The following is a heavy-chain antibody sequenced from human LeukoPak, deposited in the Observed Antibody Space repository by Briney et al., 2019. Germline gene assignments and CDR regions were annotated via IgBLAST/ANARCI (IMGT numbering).Heavy chain of an antibody. V-gene: IGHV1-24*01. D-gene: IGHD2-15*01. CDR1: GYTLTELS. CDR3: ATGCSGGSCPHDY. J-gene: IGHJ4*02. Sequence: ASVKVSCKVSGYTLTELSMHWVRQAPGKGLEWMGGFDPEDGETIYAQKFQGRVTMTEDTSTGTAYMELSSLRSEDTAVYYCATGCSGGSCPHDYWGQGTLVTVSS. CDR2: FDPEDGET.